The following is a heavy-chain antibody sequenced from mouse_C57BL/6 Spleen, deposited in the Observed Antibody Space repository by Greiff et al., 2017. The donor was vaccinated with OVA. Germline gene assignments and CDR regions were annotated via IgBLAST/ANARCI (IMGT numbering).Heavy chain of an antibody. CDR3: ARQENYSNRAYYAMDY. J-gene: IGHJ4*01. CDR1: GFTFSSYG. CDR2: ISSGGSYP. V-gene: IGHV5-6*01. D-gene: IGHD2-5*01. Sequence: EVKVVESGGDLVKPGGSLKLSCAASGFTFSSYGMSWVSQTPDKRLEWVATISSGGSYPYYPDSVQGRFTLSRDNAKNTLYLQMSILTSEDTAMYYCARQENYSNRAYYAMDYWGQGTSVTVSS.